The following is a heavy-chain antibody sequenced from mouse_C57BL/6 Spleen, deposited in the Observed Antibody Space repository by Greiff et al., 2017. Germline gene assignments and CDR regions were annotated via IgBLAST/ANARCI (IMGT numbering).Heavy chain of an antibody. Sequence: VKLMESGPELVKPGASVKISCKASGYSFTSYYIHWVKQRPGQGLEWIGWIYPGSGNTKYNEKFKGKATLTADTSSSTAYMQLSSLTSEDSAVYYCARDYYYGSSYVHYFDYWGQGTTLTVSS. V-gene: IGHV1-66*01. CDR3: ARDYYYGSSYVHYFDY. CDR1: GYSFTSYY. J-gene: IGHJ2*01. CDR2: IYPGSGNT. D-gene: IGHD1-1*01.